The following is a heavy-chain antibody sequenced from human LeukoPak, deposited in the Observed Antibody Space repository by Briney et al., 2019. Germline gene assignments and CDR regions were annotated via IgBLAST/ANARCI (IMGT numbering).Heavy chain of an antibody. CDR2: ISSSSSYI. CDR1: RFTFSSYS. J-gene: IGHJ4*02. CDR3: ASLSSIAAAGYGDY. Sequence: GGSLRLSCAASRFTFSSYSMNWVRQAPGKGLEWVSSISSSSSYIYYADSVKGRFTISRDNAKNSLYLRMNSLRAEDTAVYYCASLSSIAAAGYGDYWGQGTLVTVSS. V-gene: IGHV3-21*01. D-gene: IGHD6-13*01.